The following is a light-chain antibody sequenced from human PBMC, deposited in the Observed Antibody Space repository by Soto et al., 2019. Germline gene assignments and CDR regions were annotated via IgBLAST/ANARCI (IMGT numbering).Light chain of an antibody. Sequence: EVVMTQSQATLSVSPGEGATLSYSSSQGIGDTLAWYQHKPCQTPRLLIYDTSTRATGVPARFSGSRSGTEFTLTINRLQSEDFAVYYCQRYNNWPLTFGGGTKVESK. CDR2: DTS. CDR1: QGIGDT. J-gene: IGKJ4*01. CDR3: QRYNNWPLT. V-gene: IGKV3-15*01.